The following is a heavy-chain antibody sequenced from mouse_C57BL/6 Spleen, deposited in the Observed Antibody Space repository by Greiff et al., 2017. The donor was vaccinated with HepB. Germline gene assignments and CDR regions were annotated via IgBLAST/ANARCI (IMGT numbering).Heavy chain of an antibody. CDR3: ARESLLYGYNFDY. V-gene: IGHV3-6*01. D-gene: IGHD2-2*01. J-gene: IGHJ2*01. CDR1: GYSITSGYY. Sequence: EVQLQQSGPGLVKPSQSLSLTCSVTGYSITSGYYWNWIRQFPGNKLEWMGYISYDGSNNYNPSLKNRISITRDTSKNQFFLKLNSVTTEDTATYYCARESLLYGYNFDYWGQGTTLTVSS. CDR2: ISYDGSN.